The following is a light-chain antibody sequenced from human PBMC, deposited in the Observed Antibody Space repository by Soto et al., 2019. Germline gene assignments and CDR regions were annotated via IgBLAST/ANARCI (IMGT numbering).Light chain of an antibody. J-gene: IGLJ3*02. V-gene: IGLV2-8*01. CDR2: EVS. CDR3: AAWDDSLSGVL. CDR1: RSDVGGYNY. Sequence: QSALTQPPSASGSLGQSVTISCTGTRSDVGGYNYVSWYQQHPGKAPKLLIYEVSKRPSGVPDRFSGSKSDTSASLAISGLRSDDEANYYCAAWDDSLSGVLFGGGTKVTVL.